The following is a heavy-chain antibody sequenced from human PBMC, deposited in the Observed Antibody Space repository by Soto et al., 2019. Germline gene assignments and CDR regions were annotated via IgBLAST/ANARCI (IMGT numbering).Heavy chain of an antibody. CDR2: IYSGGST. V-gene: IGHV3-53*01. Sequence: APGKGLEWVSLIYSGGSTYYADSVKGRFTIYRDNSKNTVYLPMSRLRAEDTAVYYCATRPLLPGAPWGQGTMVTVSS. J-gene: IGHJ3*01. D-gene: IGHD3-22*01. CDR3: ATRPLLPGAP.